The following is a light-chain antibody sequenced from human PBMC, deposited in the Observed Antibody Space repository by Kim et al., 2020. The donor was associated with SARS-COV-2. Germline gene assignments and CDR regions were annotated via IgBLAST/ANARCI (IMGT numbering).Light chain of an antibody. V-gene: IGKV3-20*01. CDR1: QSFGFN. CDR3: QKYGSSSYT. CDR2: GAS. Sequence: EIVLTQSPGTLSLSPAERVTLSCRASQSFGFNLAWYQQKPGQAPRILIYGASNRARGIPDRFSGSGSGTDFTLTISRLEPEDFAVYYCQKYGSSSYTFGQGTKLEI. J-gene: IGKJ2*01.